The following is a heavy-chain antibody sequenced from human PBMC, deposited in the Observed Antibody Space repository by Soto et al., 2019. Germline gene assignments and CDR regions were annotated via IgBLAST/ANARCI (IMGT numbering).Heavy chain of an antibody. V-gene: IGHV1-18*04. D-gene: IGHD4-17*01. CDR1: GYTFTSYG. CDR2: ISAYNGNT. CDR3: AREGFRHDYGVSSFDY. J-gene: IGHJ4*02. Sequence: VKLVQSGAEVKKPGASVKVSCKASGYTFTSYGISWVRQAPGQGLEGMGWISAYNGNTNYAQKLQGRVTMTTDTSTSTAYMELRSLRSDDTAVYYCAREGFRHDYGVSSFDYWGQGTLVTVSS.